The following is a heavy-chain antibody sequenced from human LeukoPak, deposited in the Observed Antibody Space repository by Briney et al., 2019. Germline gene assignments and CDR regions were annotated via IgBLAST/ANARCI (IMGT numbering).Heavy chain of an antibody. CDR3: ARDLPGSNDAFDI. CDR1: GGSISSGGYY. J-gene: IGHJ3*02. CDR2: IYYSGST. Sequence: KSSQTLSLTCTVSGGSISSGGYYWSWIRQHPGKGLEWIGYIYYSGSTYYNPSLKSRVTISVDTSKNQFSLKLSSVTATDTAVYYCARDLPGSNDAFDIWGQGTMVTVSS. V-gene: IGHV4-31*03.